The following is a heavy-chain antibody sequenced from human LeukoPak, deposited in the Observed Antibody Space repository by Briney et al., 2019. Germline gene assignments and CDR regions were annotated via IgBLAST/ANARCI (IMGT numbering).Heavy chain of an antibody. Sequence: SETLSLTCTVSGGSISSYYWSWIRQPPGKGLEWIGYIYYSGSTNYNPSLKSRVTISVDTSKNQFSLKLSSVTAADTAVYYCARHIVVSWFDPWGQGTLVTVSS. CDR3: ARHIVVSWFDP. D-gene: IGHD2-21*01. CDR1: GGSISSYY. J-gene: IGHJ5*02. V-gene: IGHV4-59*08. CDR2: IYYSGST.